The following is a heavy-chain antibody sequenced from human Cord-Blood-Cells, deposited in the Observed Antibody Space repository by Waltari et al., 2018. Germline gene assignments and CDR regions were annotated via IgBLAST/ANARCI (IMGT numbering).Heavy chain of an antibody. J-gene: IGHJ6*02. CDR3: ARLTGRDGMDV. CDR1: GYSFTCSW. Sequence: EVQLVQSGAQVKKPGEPLKTSCMVSGYSFTCSWTRWLRQMPGKGLMWMGIIYPGDSDTRYSPSFQGQVTISADKSISTAYLQWSSLKASDTAMYYCARLTGRDGMDVWGQGTTVTVSS. V-gene: IGHV5-51*01. CDR2: IYPGDSDT.